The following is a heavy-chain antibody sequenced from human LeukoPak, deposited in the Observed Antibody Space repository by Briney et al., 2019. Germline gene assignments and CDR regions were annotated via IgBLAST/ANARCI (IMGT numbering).Heavy chain of an antibody. CDR1: GFTFSSYS. V-gene: IGHV3-21*01. J-gene: IGHJ4*02. D-gene: IGHD5-12*01. CDR2: VSSSSSYI. Sequence: PGGSLRLSCAASGFTFSSYSMNWVRQAPGKGLEWVSSVSSSSSYIYYADSVKGRFTISRDNAKNSLYLQMNSLRAEDTAVYYCARDGGGYDPRVYFDYWGQGTLVTVSS. CDR3: ARDGGGYDPRVYFDY.